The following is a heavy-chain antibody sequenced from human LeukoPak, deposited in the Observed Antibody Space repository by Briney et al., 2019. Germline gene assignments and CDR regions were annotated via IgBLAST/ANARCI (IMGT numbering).Heavy chain of an antibody. V-gene: IGHV3-23*01. J-gene: IGHJ4*02. Sequence: GGSLRLSCAASGFTFSSYAMSWVRQAPGKGLEWVSAISGSGGSTYYADSVKGRFTISRDNSKNTLYLQMNSLRAEDTAVYYCAKGSYYDILTGYEGAVYWGQGTLVTVSS. CDR1: GFTFSSYA. CDR2: ISGSGGST. CDR3: AKGSYYDILTGYEGAVY. D-gene: IGHD3-9*01.